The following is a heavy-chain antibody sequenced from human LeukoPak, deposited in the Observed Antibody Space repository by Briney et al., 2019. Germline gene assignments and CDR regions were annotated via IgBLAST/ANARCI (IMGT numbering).Heavy chain of an antibody. D-gene: IGHD6-6*01. CDR1: GFTFSSYA. CDR2: ISGSGGST. J-gene: IGHJ4*02. CDR3: AKVPSSIWLVPDY. V-gene: IGHV3-23*01. Sequence: HPGGCLRLSCAASGFTFSSYAMSWVRQAPGKGLEWVSAISGSGGSTYYADSVKGRFTISRDNSKNTLYLQMNSLRAEDTAVYYCAKVPSSIWLVPDYWGQGTLVTVSS.